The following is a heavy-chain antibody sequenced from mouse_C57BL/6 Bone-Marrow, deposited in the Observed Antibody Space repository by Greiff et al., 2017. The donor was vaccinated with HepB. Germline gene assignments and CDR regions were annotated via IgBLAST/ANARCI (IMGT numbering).Heavy chain of an antibody. V-gene: IGHV5-6*01. Sequence: EVQVVESGGDLVKPGGSLKLSCAASGFTFSSYGMSWVRQTPDKRLEWVATISSGGSYTYYPDSVKGRFTISRDNAKNTLYLQMSSLKSEDTAMYYCARHKDYDYDRYFDVWGTGTTVTVSS. J-gene: IGHJ1*03. CDR1: GFTFSSYG. CDR3: ARHKDYDYDRYFDV. CDR2: ISSGGSYT. D-gene: IGHD2-4*01.